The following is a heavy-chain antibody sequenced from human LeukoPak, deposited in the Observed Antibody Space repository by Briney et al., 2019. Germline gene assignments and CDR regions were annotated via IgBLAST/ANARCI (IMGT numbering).Heavy chain of an antibody. V-gene: IGHV3-33*01. CDR3: ARDYLGSEKYGGNFDY. J-gene: IGHJ4*02. Sequence: GSLRLSCAASGFTFSSYGMHWVRQAPGKGLEWVAVIWYDGSNKYYAESVKGRFTISRDNSKDALYLQMNSLRAEDTAVYYCARDYLGSEKYGGNFDYWGQGTLVTVSS. CDR1: GFTFSSYG. CDR2: IWYDGSNK. D-gene: IGHD4-23*01.